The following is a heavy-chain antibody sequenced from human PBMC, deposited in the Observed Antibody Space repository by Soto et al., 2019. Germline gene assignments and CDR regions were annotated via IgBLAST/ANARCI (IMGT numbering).Heavy chain of an antibody. CDR2: ISGSGGST. J-gene: IGHJ6*03. CDR3: AKVVSVVVPAAMAYYYYMDV. Sequence: GGSLRLSCAASGFTFSSYAMSWVRQAPGKGLEWVSAISGSGGSTYYADSVKGRFTISRDNSKNTLYLQMNSLRAEDTAVYYSAKVVSVVVPAAMAYYYYMDVWGKGTTVTVSS. CDR1: GFTFSSYA. V-gene: IGHV3-23*01. D-gene: IGHD2-2*01.